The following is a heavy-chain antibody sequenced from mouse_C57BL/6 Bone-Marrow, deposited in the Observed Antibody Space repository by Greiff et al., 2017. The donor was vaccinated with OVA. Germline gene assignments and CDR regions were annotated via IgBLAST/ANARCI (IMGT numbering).Heavy chain of an antibody. CDR2: IRLKSDNYAT. CDR3: TASTTVVAPYYAMDD. J-gene: IGHJ4*01. CDR1: GFTFSNYW. D-gene: IGHD1-1*01. V-gene: IGHV6-3*01. Sequence: EVKLMESGGGLVQPGGSMKLSCVASGFTFSNYWMNWVRQSPEKGLEWVAQIRLKSDNYATHYAESVKGRFTISRDDSKSSVYLQRNNVRAEDTGIYYCTASTTVVAPYYAMDDWGQGTSVTVSS.